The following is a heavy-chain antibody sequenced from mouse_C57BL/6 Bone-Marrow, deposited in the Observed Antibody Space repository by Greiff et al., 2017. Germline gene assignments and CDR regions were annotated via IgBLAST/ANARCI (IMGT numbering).Heavy chain of an antibody. J-gene: IGHJ1*03. CDR3: ARHYYGSSYVPLYWYFDV. CDR1: GFTFSDYY. V-gene: IGHV5-12*01. CDR2: ISNGGGST. D-gene: IGHD1-1*01. Sequence: EVKLVESGGGLVQPGGSLKLSCAASGFTFSDYYMYWVRQTPEKRLEWVAYISNGGGSTYYPDTVKGRFTISRDNAKNTLYLQRSRLKSEDTAMYYCARHYYGSSYVPLYWYFDVWGTGTTVTVSS.